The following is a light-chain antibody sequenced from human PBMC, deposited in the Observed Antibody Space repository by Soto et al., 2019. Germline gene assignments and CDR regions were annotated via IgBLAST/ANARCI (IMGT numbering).Light chain of an antibody. J-gene: IGKJ5*01. V-gene: IGKV3-15*01. Sequence: EIVMTQSPATLSVSPGERATLSCRASQSVSSNLAWYQQKPGQAPRLLIYGASSRATGIPVRFSGSGSGTEFTLTISSLQSEDFAVYYCQQYNNWPLTVGQGTRLEI. CDR1: QSVSSN. CDR2: GAS. CDR3: QQYNNWPLT.